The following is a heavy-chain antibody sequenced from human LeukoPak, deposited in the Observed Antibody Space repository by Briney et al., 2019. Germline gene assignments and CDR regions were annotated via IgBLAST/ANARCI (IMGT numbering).Heavy chain of an antibody. D-gene: IGHD3-3*01. CDR3: ARDGTYYDFWSGYYFFDY. J-gene: IGHJ4*02. CDR2: ISSSSSTI. CDR1: GFTFSDYY. Sequence: GGSLRLSCAASGFTFSDYYMNWVRQAPGKGLEWVSYISSSSSTIYYADSVKGRFTISRDNAKNSLYLQMNSLRAEDTAVYYCARDGTYYDFWSGYYFFDYWGQGTLVTVSS. V-gene: IGHV3-48*01.